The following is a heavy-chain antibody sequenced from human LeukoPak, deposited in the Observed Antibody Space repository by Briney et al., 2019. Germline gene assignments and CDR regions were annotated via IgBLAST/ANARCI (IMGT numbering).Heavy chain of an antibody. CDR3: ARDHYGFWSGFFY. V-gene: IGHV3-30*04. D-gene: IGHD3-3*01. CDR2: ISYDGSNK. Sequence: GGALRLSCAASGFTFSTYAMHWVRQAPGKGLDWVAVISYDGSNKYYADSVKGRFTISRDNSKNTLSLQMNSLRAEDTAVYYCARDHYGFWSGFFYWGQGTLVTVSS. CDR1: GFTFSTYA. J-gene: IGHJ4*02.